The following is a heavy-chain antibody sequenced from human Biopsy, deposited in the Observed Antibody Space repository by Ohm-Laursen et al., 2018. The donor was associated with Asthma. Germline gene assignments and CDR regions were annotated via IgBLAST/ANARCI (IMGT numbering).Heavy chain of an antibody. CDR2: IYSGGTS. Sequence: GSLRLSCTASGFTVSRDYMFWVRQAPGKGLEWVSAIYSGGTSHTADSVRGRFTISRDYSKNTLYLQMHSLRAEDTAVYYCARGDSSGWSHYYFDYWGQGTLVTVSS. D-gene: IGHD6-19*01. CDR1: GFTVSRDY. V-gene: IGHV3-53*01. CDR3: ARGDSSGWSHYYFDY. J-gene: IGHJ4*02.